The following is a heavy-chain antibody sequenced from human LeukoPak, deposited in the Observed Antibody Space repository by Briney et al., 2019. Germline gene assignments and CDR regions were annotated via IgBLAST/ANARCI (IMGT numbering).Heavy chain of an antibody. D-gene: IGHD6-6*01. CDR1: GGTFSSYA. CDR2: IIPIFGTA. J-gene: IGHJ3*02. Sequence: ASVEVSCKASGGTFSSYAISWVRQAPGQGLEWMGGIIPIFGTANYAQKFQGRVTITADESTSTVYMELSSLRSEDTAVYYCARLVQRNAFDIWGQGTMVTVSS. CDR3: ARLVQRNAFDI. V-gene: IGHV1-69*13.